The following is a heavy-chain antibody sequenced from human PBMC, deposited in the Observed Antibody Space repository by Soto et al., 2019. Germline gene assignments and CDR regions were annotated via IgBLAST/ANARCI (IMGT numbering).Heavy chain of an antibody. CDR3: GRGGLRWEEGTTYSYHVDV. V-gene: IGHV1-69*06. CDR2: VIPMFGTA. CDR1: GGTFNNYH. Sequence: QVQLVQSGAEVKKPGSSVKISCKASGGTFNNYHITWVRQAPGQGLEWMGGVIPMFGTATYTQKLHGRLTITAYIATSTSYMDLSSLRSEDTATYFCGRGGLRWEEGTTYSYHVDVCGQGTTVTVSS. J-gene: IGHJ6*02. D-gene: IGHD1-26*01.